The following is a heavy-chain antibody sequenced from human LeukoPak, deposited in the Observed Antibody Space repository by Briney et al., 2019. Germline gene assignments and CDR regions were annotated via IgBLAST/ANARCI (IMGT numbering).Heavy chain of an antibody. Sequence: GGSLRLSCAASGFTDSSNYMSWVRQAPGKGLEWVSVIYVDSTTYYADTVKGQFTISRDNSKNTLSLQMNSPRAEDTAVYYCARGDGYNFFDYWGQGTLVTVSS. V-gene: IGHV3-53*01. J-gene: IGHJ4*02. CDR3: ARGDGYNFFDY. D-gene: IGHD5-24*01. CDR2: IYVDSTT. CDR1: GFTDSSNY.